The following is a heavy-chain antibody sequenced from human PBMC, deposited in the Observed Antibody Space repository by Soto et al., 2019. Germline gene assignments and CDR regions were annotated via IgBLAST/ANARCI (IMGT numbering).Heavy chain of an antibody. V-gene: IGHV3-23*01. CDR1: GFTFKNYD. CDR3: AKNRQFRSYYESAGHYDN. J-gene: IGHJ4*02. Sequence: EVELLESGGGLVQPGASLRLSCVASGFTFKNYDMRWIRQAPGKGLEWVSGISGSGGVTYYADSVKGRFTISRDNSKNTLYLQMNSLRAEDTAIYYCAKNRQFRSYYESAGHYDNWGQGTLVTVSS. D-gene: IGHD3-10*01. CDR2: ISGSGGVT.